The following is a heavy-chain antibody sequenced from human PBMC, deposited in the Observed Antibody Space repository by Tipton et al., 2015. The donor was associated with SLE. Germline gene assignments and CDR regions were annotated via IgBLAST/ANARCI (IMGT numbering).Heavy chain of an antibody. V-gene: IGHV4-34*01. J-gene: IGHJ4*02. CDR1: GGSFSGYY. D-gene: IGHD3-22*01. Sequence: LRLSCAVYGGSFSGYYWSWIRQPPGKGLEWIGEINHSGSTNYNPSLKSRVTISVDTSKNQFSLKLTSVTAADTAVYYCARATPYDRSGYTYYFDYWGQGTLVIVSS. CDR3: ARATPYDRSGYTYYFDY. CDR2: INHSGST.